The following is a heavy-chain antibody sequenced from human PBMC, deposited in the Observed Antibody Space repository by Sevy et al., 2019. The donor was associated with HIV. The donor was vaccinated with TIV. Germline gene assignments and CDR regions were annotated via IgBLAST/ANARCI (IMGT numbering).Heavy chain of an antibody. CDR3: AKGLGMVQGALLSEDL. CDR1: GFTFRSYG. V-gene: IGHV3-30*02. Sequence: GGSLRLSCAASGFTFRSYGMHWVRQAPGKGLEWVAFIRYDGTAKNYADSVKGRFTISRDNSKNSLYLQMNSLRPEDTSVYYCAKGLGMVQGALLSEDLWGQGTIVTVSS. J-gene: IGHJ3*01. D-gene: IGHD3-10*01. CDR2: IRYDGTAK.